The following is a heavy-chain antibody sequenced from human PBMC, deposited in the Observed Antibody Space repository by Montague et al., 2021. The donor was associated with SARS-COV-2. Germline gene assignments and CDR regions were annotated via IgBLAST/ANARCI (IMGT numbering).Heavy chain of an antibody. J-gene: IGHJ4*02. Sequence: SLRLSCAASGFPFSGYWMSWFRQAPGKGPEWVAEIEENGGEKNYXYSVKVRFAISRDNAKNSLSLRMNILRGEATALSFCSRANARGASWAYWGQGTLVTVSS. CDR2: IEENGGEK. D-gene: IGHD3-16*01. V-gene: IGHV3-7*01. CDR1: GFPFSGYW. CDR3: SRANARGASWAY.